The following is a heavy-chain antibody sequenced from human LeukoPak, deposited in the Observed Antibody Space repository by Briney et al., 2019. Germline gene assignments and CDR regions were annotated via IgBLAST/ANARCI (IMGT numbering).Heavy chain of an antibody. CDR1: GYSISSGYY. D-gene: IGHD1-1*01. J-gene: IGHJ6*03. V-gene: IGHV4-61*03. CDR2: VDHTGST. CDR3: ARGRVSSSTWYSTYYYLFYMDF. Sequence: SETLSLTCTVSGYSISSGYYWTWIRQPPGKGLEWIGYVDHTGSTKFNPSLNGRVSISRDTSKNFFSLRLRSVTAADTAVYFCARGRVSSSTWYSTYYYLFYMDFWGKGTTVTVSS.